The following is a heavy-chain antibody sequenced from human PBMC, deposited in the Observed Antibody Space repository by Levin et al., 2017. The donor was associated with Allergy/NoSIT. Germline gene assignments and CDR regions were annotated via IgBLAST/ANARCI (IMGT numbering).Heavy chain of an antibody. CDR1: GFTFDDYA. V-gene: IGHV3-9*01. CDR2: ISWNSGSI. J-gene: IGHJ6*02. CDR3: AKDKGSYYYYGMDV. Sequence: GGSLRLSCAASGFTFDDYAMHWVRQAPGKGLEWVSGISWNSGSIGYADSVKGRFTISRDNAKNSLYLQMNSLRAEDTALYYCAKDKGSYYYYGMDVWGQGTTVTVSS.